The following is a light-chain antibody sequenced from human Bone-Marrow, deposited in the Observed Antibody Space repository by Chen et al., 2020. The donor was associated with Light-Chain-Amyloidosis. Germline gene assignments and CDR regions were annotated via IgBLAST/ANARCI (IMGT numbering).Light chain of an antibody. Sequence: NFILTQPHLVSEYPGKTVIISCTCSSGSIATNYVQWYQQRPGSSPTTVIYEDDQRPSGVPDRFSGSIDRSSNSASLTISGLKIEDEADYYCQSYQGSSQGVFGGGTKLTVL. CDR3: QSYQGSSQGV. J-gene: IGLJ3*02. CDR1: SGSIATNY. CDR2: EDD. V-gene: IGLV6-57*01.